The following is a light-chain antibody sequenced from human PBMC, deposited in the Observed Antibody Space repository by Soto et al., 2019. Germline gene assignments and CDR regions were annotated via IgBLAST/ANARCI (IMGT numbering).Light chain of an antibody. CDR3: GAWDDTLNVLV. CDR1: SSNIGSKS. V-gene: IGLV1-44*01. Sequence: QSVLTQPPSVSGTPGQTVTISCSGSSSNIGSKSVQWYQQLPETAPKLLIYSNNQRPSGVPGRFSGSKSGTSASLAISGLQSEDEAHYYCGAWDDTLNVLVFGGGTKLTVL. CDR2: SNN. J-gene: IGLJ2*01.